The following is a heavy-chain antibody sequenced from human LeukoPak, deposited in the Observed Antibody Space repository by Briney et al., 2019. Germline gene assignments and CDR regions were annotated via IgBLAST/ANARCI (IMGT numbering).Heavy chain of an antibody. Sequence: SVKVSCKASGGTFSSYAISWVRQAPGQGLEWMGGIIPIFGTANYAQKFQGRVTITADESTSTAYMELRSLTSDDTAMYYCARSGRGTYYYFDLWGQGTLVTVSS. CDR2: IIPIFGTA. CDR3: ARSGRGTYYYFDL. J-gene: IGHJ4*02. D-gene: IGHD5-12*01. V-gene: IGHV1-69*13. CDR1: GGTFSSYA.